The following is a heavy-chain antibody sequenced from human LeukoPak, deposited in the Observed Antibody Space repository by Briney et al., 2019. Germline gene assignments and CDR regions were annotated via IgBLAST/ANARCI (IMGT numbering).Heavy chain of an antibody. CDR2: IWYDVSNK. CDR1: GFTFSTYG. CDR3: ARDLEIGSSSYYFDY. V-gene: IGHV3-33*01. J-gene: IGHJ4*02. Sequence: GGSLRLSCAASGFTFSTYGMHGVRQAPGKGLGWVAVIWYDVSNKYYADSGRGRFTISRDNFKNTLYLQMDSLRAEDTAVYYCARDLEIGSSSYYFDYWGQGTLVTVSS. D-gene: IGHD3-3*01.